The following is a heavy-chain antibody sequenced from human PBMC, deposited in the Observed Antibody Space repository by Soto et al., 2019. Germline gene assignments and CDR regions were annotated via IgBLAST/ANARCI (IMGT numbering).Heavy chain of an antibody. CDR1: GFTLSSHW. J-gene: IGHJ3*01. CDR2: ISPDSTGK. Sequence: TGGSLRLSCAASGFTLSSHWMSWVRQAPGKGLEWVANISPDSTGKYYADSVKGRFTISRDNAKDSLYLQMDSLRAEDTAVYYCARDPAGGAFDVWGQRTMVTVSS. D-gene: IGHD2-15*01. CDR3: ARDPAGGAFDV. V-gene: IGHV3-7*05.